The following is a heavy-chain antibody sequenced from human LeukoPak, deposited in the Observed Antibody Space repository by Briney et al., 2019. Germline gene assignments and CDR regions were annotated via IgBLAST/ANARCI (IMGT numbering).Heavy chain of an antibody. CDR1: GDSISRGYY. CDR2: IHHSGST. V-gene: IGHV4-38-2*01. CDR3: ARRGTAATGLLNWFDP. D-gene: IGHD6-13*01. Sequence: PSETLSLSCVVSGDSISRGYYWGWIRQSPGKGLEWIGSIHHSGSTYYNPSLKSRVTISVDTSKNQFSVRLTSVTAADTAIYYCARRGTAATGLLNWFDPWGQGTLVTVSS. J-gene: IGHJ5*02.